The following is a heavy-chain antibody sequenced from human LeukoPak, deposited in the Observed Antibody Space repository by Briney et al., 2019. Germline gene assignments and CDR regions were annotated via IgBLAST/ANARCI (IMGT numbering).Heavy chain of an antibody. J-gene: IGHJ4*02. CDR2: IFLSGST. V-gene: IGHV4-39*01. CDR1: GGSIISSTYY. Sequence: SETLSLTCTVSGGSIISSTYYWGWIRRPPGKGLELIATIFLSGSTYYNPSLNSRVTISVDTSKDQFSLKLSSVTAADTALYYCARQPITYGSGRFFDYWGQGTLVTVSS. CDR3: ARQPITYGSGRFFDY. D-gene: IGHD3-10*01.